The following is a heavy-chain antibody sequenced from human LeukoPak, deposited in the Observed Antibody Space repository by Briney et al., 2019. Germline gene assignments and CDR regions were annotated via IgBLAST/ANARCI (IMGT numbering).Heavy chain of an antibody. V-gene: IGHV4-30-4*01. CDR3: ARGPYGSGSYY. J-gene: IGHJ4*02. D-gene: IGHD3-10*01. CDR1: GGSISSGDYY. CDR2: IYYSGTT. Sequence: SQTLSLTCTVSGGSISSGDYYWSWIRQPPGKGLEWIGYIYYSGTTYYNPSLKSRVTISVDTSKNQFSLKLTSVTAADTAVYFCARGPYGSGSYYWGQGTLVTVSS.